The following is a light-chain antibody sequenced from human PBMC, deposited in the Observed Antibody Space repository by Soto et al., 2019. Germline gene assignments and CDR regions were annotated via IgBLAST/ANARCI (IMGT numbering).Light chain of an antibody. CDR2: GAS. V-gene: IGKV3-20*01. CDR1: QSVSSSY. J-gene: IGKJ2*01. CDR3: QQYGSSPNT. Sequence: EIVLTQSPGTLSLSPGERATLSCRASQSVSSSYLAWYQQKLGQAPRLLIYGASSRATGIPDRFGGSGSGTDFTLTISRLEPEDFAVYYCQQYGSSPNTFGQGPRLETK.